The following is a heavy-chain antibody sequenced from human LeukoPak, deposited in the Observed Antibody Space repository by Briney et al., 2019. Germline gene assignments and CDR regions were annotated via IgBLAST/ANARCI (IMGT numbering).Heavy chain of an antibody. V-gene: IGHV4-39*07. CDR1: GGSISSSSYY. Sequence: SETLSLTCTVSGGSISSSSYYWGWIRQPPGKGLEWIGSIYYSGSTYYNPSLKSRVTISVDTSKNQFSLKLSSVTAADTAVYYCARSYFLGYYMDVWGKGTTVTVSS. J-gene: IGHJ6*03. CDR2: IYYSGST. D-gene: IGHD3-3*01. CDR3: ARSYFLGYYMDV.